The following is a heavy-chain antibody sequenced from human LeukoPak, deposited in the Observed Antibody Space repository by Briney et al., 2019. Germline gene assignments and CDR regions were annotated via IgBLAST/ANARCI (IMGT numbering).Heavy chain of an antibody. CDR1: GGSISSYY. CDR2: IYTGGST. CDR3: ARDSVSGYSSGWTTLYYFDY. D-gene: IGHD6-19*01. Sequence: SETLSLTCTVSGGSISSYYWSWIRRPAGKGLEWIGRIYTGGSTNYNPSLKSRVTMSVDTSKNQFSLKLNSVTAADTAVYYCARDSVSGYSSGWTTLYYFDYWGQGTLVTVSS. J-gene: IGHJ4*02. V-gene: IGHV4-4*07.